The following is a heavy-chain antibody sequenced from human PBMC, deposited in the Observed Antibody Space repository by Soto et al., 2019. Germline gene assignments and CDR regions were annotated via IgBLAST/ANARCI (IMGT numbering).Heavy chain of an antibody. Sequence: EVQLLESGGGLVQPGGSLRLSCAASGFTFSSYAVSWVRQAPGKGLEWVSTFSGSGGSTYYADSVKGRFTISRDNSKSTLYLQMNSLRVEDTAIYYCAKAGTIFGFIMNNWFDPWGQGTLVTVPS. CDR2: FSGSGGST. V-gene: IGHV3-23*01. D-gene: IGHD3-3*01. J-gene: IGHJ5*02. CDR3: AKAGTIFGFIMNNWFDP. CDR1: GFTFSSYA.